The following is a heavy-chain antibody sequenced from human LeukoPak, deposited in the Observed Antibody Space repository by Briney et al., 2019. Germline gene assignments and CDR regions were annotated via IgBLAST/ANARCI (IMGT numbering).Heavy chain of an antibody. D-gene: IGHD3-3*01. Sequence: SETLSLTCTVSGYSISSGYYWGWIRQPPGKGLEWIGSMYHSGSTYYNPSLKSRVTISVDTSKNQFSLKLSSVTAADTAVYYCARDTLLDRFLEWSFFDYWGQGTLVTVSS. CDR2: MYHSGST. CDR3: ARDTLLDRFLEWSFFDY. CDR1: GYSISSGYY. J-gene: IGHJ4*02. V-gene: IGHV4-38-2*02.